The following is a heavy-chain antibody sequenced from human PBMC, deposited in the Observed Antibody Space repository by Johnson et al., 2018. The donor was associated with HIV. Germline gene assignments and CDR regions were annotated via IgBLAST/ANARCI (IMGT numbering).Heavy chain of an antibody. CDR2: IGTAGDT. CDR3: AKGQSSGYPKDAFDI. D-gene: IGHD3-22*01. V-gene: IGHV3-13*01. Sequence: MLLVESGGGLVQPGGSLRLSCAASGFTLSRYDMHWVRQATGKGLEWVSAIGTAGDTYYPGSVKGRFTISRENAKNSLYLQMNSLRAGDTAVYYCAKGQSSGYPKDAFDIWGRGTIVTISS. J-gene: IGHJ3*02. CDR1: GFTLSRYD.